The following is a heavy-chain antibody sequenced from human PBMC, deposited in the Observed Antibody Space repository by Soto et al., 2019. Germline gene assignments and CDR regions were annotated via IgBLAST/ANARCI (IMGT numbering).Heavy chain of an antibody. CDR2: INPKSGGT. CDR1: VYTLTVYY. Sequence: SVKVSCKASVYTLTVYYMHWVRQAPGQGLEWMGWINPKSGGTMYPQKFQGRVTMTWDTSISTAYMALTRLRSDDTAVYYCARDLEKGGGSAGFDYWGQGTLVTVSS. J-gene: IGHJ4*02. CDR3: ARDLEKGGGSAGFDY. V-gene: IGHV1-2*02. D-gene: IGHD1-26*01.